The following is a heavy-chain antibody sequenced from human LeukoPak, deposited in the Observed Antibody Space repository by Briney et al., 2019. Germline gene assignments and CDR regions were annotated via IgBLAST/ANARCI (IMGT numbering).Heavy chain of an antibody. CDR3: AKNVEVPSWFDP. CDR2: ISGSGGST. Sequence: GGSLRLSCAASGFTFSSYAMSWVRQAPGKGLEWVSAISGSGGSTYHADSVKGRFTISRDNSKNTLYLQMNSLRAEDTAVYYCAKNVEVPSWFDPWGQGTLVTVSS. CDR1: GFTFSSYA. D-gene: IGHD1-7*01. V-gene: IGHV3-23*01. J-gene: IGHJ5*02.